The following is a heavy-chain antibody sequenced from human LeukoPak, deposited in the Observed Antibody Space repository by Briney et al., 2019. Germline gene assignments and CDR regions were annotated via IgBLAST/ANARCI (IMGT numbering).Heavy chain of an antibody. Sequence: SETLSLTCTVSGGSISSGNYYWSWIRQPAGKGLEWIGRIYTSGSTNYNPSLKSRVTMSVDTSKNQFSLKLSSVTAADTAVYYCARSSDYYYYMDVWGKGTTVTISS. CDR3: ARSSDYYYYMDV. D-gene: IGHD3-22*01. CDR1: GGSISSGNYY. CDR2: IYTSGST. V-gene: IGHV4-61*02. J-gene: IGHJ6*03.